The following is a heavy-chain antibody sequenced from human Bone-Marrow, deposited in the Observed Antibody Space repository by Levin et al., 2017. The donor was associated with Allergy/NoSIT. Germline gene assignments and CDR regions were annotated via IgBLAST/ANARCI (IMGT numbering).Heavy chain of an antibody. CDR2: ISASGIA. V-gene: IGHV4-31*01. CDR3: AGEVIHPSDGDLDRFDI. D-gene: IGHD4-17*01. J-gene: IGHJ3*02. Sequence: PSETLSLTCTVSGVSLSSSNYFWIWVRQHAGKGPDWIIYISASGIAYYNPSLESLVTISVDTSKNQFSLNLRAVTAADTAMYYCAGEVIHPSDGDLDRFDIWGQGTMVTVSS. CDR1: GVSLSSSNYF.